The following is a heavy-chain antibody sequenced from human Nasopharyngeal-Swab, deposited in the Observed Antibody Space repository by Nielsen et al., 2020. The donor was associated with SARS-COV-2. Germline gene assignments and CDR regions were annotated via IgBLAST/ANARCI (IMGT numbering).Heavy chain of an antibody. CDR1: GCCFTSYC. D-gene: IGHD6-19*01. CDR3: ARHVGSGWYGVDY. CDR2: IYPGDSDT. J-gene: IGHJ4*02. Sequence: VFCSGSGCCFTSYCIVWVRPMPGKGLEWMGIIYPGDSDTRYSPSFQGQVTISADKSISTAYLQWSSLKASDTAMYYCARHVGSGWYGVDYWGQGTLVTVSS. V-gene: IGHV5-51*01.